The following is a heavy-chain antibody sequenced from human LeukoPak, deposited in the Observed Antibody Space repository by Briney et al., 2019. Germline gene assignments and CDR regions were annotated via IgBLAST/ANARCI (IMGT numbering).Heavy chain of an antibody. CDR2: ISYDGSNK. CDR3: ARDQPDYYDSSGEDFDY. Sequence: AGGSLRLSCAASGFTFSSYAMHWVRQAPGKGLEWVAVISYDGSNKYYADSVKGRFTISRDNSKNSLYLQMNSLRAEDTAVYYCARDQPDYYDSSGEDFDYWGQGTLVTVSS. V-gene: IGHV3-30-3*01. CDR1: GFTFSSYA. J-gene: IGHJ4*02. D-gene: IGHD3-22*01.